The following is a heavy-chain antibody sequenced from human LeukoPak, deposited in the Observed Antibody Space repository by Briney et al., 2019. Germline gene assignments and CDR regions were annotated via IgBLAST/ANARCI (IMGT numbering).Heavy chain of an antibody. CDR3: ARDRRYCSSTSCYENYYYYYGMDV. CDR1: GFTFSSYS. Sequence: GGSLRLSCAASGFTFSSYSMNWVRQAPGKGLEWVSYISSSSSTIYYADSVKGRFTISRDNAKNSLYLQMNSLRAEDTAVYYCARDRRYCSSTSCYENYYYYYGMDVWGQGTTATASS. CDR2: ISSSSSTI. D-gene: IGHD2-2*01. J-gene: IGHJ6*02. V-gene: IGHV3-48*01.